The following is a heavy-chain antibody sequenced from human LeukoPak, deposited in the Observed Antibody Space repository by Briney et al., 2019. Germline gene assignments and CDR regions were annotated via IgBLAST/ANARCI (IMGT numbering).Heavy chain of an antibody. J-gene: IGHJ4*02. CDR2: ISWDGGST. CDR3: VKDRPGSFHY. D-gene: IGHD2-15*01. Sequence: PGGSLRLSCAASGFTFDDYTMHWVRQAPGKGLEWVSLISWDGGSTYYADSVKGRFTISRDNSKTSLYLQMNSLSTDDTALYYCVKDRPGSFHYWGQGTLVTVSS. CDR1: GFTFDDYT. V-gene: IGHV3-43*01.